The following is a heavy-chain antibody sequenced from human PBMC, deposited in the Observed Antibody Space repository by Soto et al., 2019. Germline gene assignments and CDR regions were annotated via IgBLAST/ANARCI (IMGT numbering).Heavy chain of an antibody. Sequence: GGSLRLSCAASGFTFSSYWMSWVRQAPGKGLEWVANIKQDGSEKYYVDSVKGRFTISRDNAKNSLYLQMNSLRAEDTAVYYCARPKLYDFWSGPIDYWGQGTLVTVSS. CDR1: GFTFSSYW. D-gene: IGHD3-3*01. J-gene: IGHJ4*02. V-gene: IGHV3-7*05. CDR2: IKQDGSEK. CDR3: ARPKLYDFWSGPIDY.